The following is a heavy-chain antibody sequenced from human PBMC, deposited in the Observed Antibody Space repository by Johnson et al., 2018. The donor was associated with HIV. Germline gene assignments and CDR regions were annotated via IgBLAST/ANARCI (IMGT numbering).Heavy chain of an antibody. J-gene: IGHJ3*02. Sequence: VQLVESGGGLVEPGGSLRLSCVASGFTFTNAWMSWVRQAPGKGLEWVGRIRGRANTYATAYAASLKGSFTISRDDSTNTAYLQMNSLTPEDTAVYYCARDQDSSGYYYDAFDIWGQGTMVTVSS. CDR3: ARDQDSSGYYYDAFDI. CDR1: GFTFTNAW. D-gene: IGHD3-22*01. V-gene: IGHV3-73*01. CDR2: IRGRANTYAT.